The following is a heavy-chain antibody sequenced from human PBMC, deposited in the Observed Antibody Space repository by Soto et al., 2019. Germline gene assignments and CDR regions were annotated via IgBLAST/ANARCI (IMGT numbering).Heavy chain of an antibody. V-gene: IGHV2-5*02. CDR3: AHIGIAAAAGSYYYYYYMDV. CDR1: GFSLSTSGVG. Sequence: SGPTLVNPTQTLTLTCTFSGFSLSTSGVGVGWIRQPPGKALEWLTLIYWDDDKRYSPSLKSRLTITKDTSKNQVVLTMTNMDPVDTATYYCAHIGIAAAAGSYYYYYYMDVWGKGTTVTVSS. D-gene: IGHD6-13*01. CDR2: IYWDDDK. J-gene: IGHJ6*03.